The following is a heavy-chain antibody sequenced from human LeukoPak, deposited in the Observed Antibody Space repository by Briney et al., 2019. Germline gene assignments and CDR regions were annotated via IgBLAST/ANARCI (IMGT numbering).Heavy chain of an antibody. Sequence: SVKVSCKTSGYTFTSYYMHWVRQAPGQGLEWMGRIIPILGIANYAQKFQGRVTITADKSTSTAYMELSSLRSEDTAVYYCAREGDYDSSGYYLDYWGQGTLITVSS. D-gene: IGHD3-22*01. CDR2: IIPILGIA. V-gene: IGHV1-69*04. J-gene: IGHJ4*02. CDR3: AREGDYDSSGYYLDY. CDR1: GYTFTSYY.